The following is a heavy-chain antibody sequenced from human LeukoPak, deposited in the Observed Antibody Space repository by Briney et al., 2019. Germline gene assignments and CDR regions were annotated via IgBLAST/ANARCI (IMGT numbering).Heavy chain of an antibody. V-gene: IGHV3-74*01. CDR3: ARVRRYGDYVRNAFDI. J-gene: IGHJ3*02. CDR2: INSDGSST. D-gene: IGHD4-17*01. CDR1: GFTFSSYW. Sequence: GGSLRLSCAASGFTFSSYWMHWVRHAPGKGLVWVSRINSDGSSTSYADSVKGRFTISRDNAKNTLYLQMNSLRAEDTAVYYCARVRRYGDYVRNAFDIWGQGTMVTVSS.